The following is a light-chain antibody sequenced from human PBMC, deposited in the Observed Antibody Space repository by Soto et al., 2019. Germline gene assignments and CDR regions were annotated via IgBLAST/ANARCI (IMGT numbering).Light chain of an antibody. Sequence: DIVMTQSPDSLAVSLGERATINCKSSQSVLYSSNNMNYLAWYQQKPGQPPKLLIYWASTRESGVPDRFSGSGSGTDFTLTISSLQAEDAAVYYCQQYYSSPYTFGQGTKLEIK. V-gene: IGKV4-1*01. CDR3: QQYYSSPYT. CDR1: QSVLYSSNNMNY. J-gene: IGKJ2*01. CDR2: WAS.